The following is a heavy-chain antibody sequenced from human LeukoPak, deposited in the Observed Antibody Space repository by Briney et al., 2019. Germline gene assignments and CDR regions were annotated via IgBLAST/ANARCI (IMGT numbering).Heavy chain of an antibody. D-gene: IGHD5/OR15-5a*01. Sequence: GGSLRLSCAASGFTFSSYAMSWVRQAPGKGLEWVATINQDGSEKYYVDSVKGRFTISRDNAKNSLYLQMNSLRAEDTAVYYCARSTAGFDYWGQGTLVTVSS. CDR2: INQDGSEK. V-gene: IGHV3-7*03. J-gene: IGHJ4*02. CDR1: GFTFSSYA. CDR3: ARSTAGFDY.